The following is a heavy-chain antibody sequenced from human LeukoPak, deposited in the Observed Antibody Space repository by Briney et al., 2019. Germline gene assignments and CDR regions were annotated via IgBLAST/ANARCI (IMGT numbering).Heavy chain of an antibody. V-gene: IGHV4-61*02. CDR3: VRSPDCSSTSCYGYYFDY. Sequence: KTSETLSLTCTVSGGSISSSIYYRSWIRQPAGKGLEWIGRIYSSGTTSYHPSLKSRVTMSVDTSKNQFSLKLSSVTAADAAVYYCVRSPDCSSTSCYGYYFDYWGQGTLVTVSS. CDR1: GGSISSSIYY. D-gene: IGHD2-2*01. J-gene: IGHJ4*02. CDR2: IYSSGTT.